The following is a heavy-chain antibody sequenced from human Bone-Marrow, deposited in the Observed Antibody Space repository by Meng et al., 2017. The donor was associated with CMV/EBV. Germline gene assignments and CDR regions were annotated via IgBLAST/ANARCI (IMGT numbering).Heavy chain of an antibody. J-gene: IGHJ4*02. V-gene: IGHV3-9*01. D-gene: IGHD3-3*01. CDR1: GFMFDEHA. Sequence: GGSLRLSCAASGFMFDEHAMHWVRQAPGKGLEWVSGISWNGGYVGYADSVKGRFTISRDSAKNSLYLQMNSLRAEDTAVYYCAKGEDFWSAYFIFDYWGQGTLVTVSS. CDR3: AKGEDFWSAYFIFDY. CDR2: ISWNGGYV.